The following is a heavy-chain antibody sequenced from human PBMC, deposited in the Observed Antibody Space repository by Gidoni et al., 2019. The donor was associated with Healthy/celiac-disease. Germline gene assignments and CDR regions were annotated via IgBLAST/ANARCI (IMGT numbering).Heavy chain of an antibody. V-gene: IGHV3-30*04. CDR1: GSTFSSYA. J-gene: IGHJ4*02. Sequence: VQLVAAGGGVVVQGWALGLSCAATGSTFSSYAMPWVRQAPGKGLEWVAVISYDGSNKYYADSVKGRFTISRDNSKNTLYLQMNSLRAEDTAVYYCASLGIVGATTGDYWGQGTLVTVSS. CDR3: ASLGIVGATTGDY. CDR2: ISYDGSNK. D-gene: IGHD1-26*01.